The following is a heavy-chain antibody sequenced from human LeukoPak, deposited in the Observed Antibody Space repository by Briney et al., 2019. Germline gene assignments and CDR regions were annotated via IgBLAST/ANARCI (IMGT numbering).Heavy chain of an antibody. CDR1: GVTLSSYG. Sequence: GGSLRLSCTGSGVTLSSYGMHWVRQAPGKGLEWVAVTSYDGSNEYYADSVRGRFTISRDASKNTVYLQMNSLTTEDTAVYYCAKDSSRWAFDYWGQGTLVTVSS. CDR3: AKDSSRWAFDY. J-gene: IGHJ4*02. CDR2: TSYDGSNE. V-gene: IGHV3-30*18. D-gene: IGHD6-13*01.